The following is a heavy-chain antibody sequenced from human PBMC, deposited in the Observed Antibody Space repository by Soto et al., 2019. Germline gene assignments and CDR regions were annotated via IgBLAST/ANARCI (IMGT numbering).Heavy chain of an antibody. CDR1: SGPDRSHN. D-gene: IGHD4-17*01. V-gene: IGHV4-59*08. CDR3: VRQGIDYLHGLVDV. Sequence: QVQLQQSGPRLVKPSETLSLTCTVSSGPDRSHNWGWIRQPPGRGLEWIGYVYYTGATAYHPSLRGRVTISADTSTNDISLTLNSVTAADTAVYYCVRQGIDYLHGLVDVWGQGTTVSVSS. CDR2: VYYTGAT. J-gene: IGHJ6*02.